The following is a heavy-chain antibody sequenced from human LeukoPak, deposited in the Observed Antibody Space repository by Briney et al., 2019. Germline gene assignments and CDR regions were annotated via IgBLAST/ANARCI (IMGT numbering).Heavy chain of an antibody. V-gene: IGHV3-21*01. CDR3: ARGSGATYSSSWYLDY. CDR1: GFTFSSYS. D-gene: IGHD6-13*01. CDR2: ISSSSSYI. Sequence: GGSLRLSCAASGFTFSSYSMNWVRQAPGKGLEWVSSISSSSSYIYYADSVKGRLTISRDNAKNSLYLQMNSLRAEDTAVYYCARGSGATYSSSWYLDYWGQGTLVTVSS. J-gene: IGHJ4*02.